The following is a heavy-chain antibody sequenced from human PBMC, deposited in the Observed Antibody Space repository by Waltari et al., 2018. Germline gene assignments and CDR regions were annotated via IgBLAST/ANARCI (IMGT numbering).Heavy chain of an antibody. J-gene: IGHJ5*02. CDR1: GGSFSGYY. CDR2: INHSGST. V-gene: IGHV4-34*01. Sequence: QVQLQQWGAGLLKPSETLSLTCAVYGGSFSGYYWSWIRQPPGKGLEWIGEINHSGSTNYNPSLKSRVTISVDTSKNQFSLKLSSVTAADTAVYYCARGSSSSGSWFDPWGQGTLVTVSS. D-gene: IGHD6-6*01. CDR3: ARGSSSSGSWFDP.